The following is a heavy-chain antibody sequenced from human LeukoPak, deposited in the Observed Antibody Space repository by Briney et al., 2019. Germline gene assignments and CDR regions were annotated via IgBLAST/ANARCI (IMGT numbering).Heavy chain of an antibody. V-gene: IGHV4-4*07. J-gene: IGHJ5*02. D-gene: IGHD3-10*01. CDR3: ARDKSYNWFDP. Sequence: PSETLSLTCTVSGGSISSCYWSWIRQPAGKGLEWIGRIYTSGSTNYNPSLKSRVTMSVDTSKNQFSLKLSSVTAADTAVYYRARDKSYNWFDPWGQGTLVTVSS. CDR2: IYTSGST. CDR1: GGSISSCY.